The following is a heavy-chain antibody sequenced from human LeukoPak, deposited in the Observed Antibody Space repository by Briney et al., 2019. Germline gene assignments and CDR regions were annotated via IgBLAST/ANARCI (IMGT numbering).Heavy chain of an antibody. CDR3: AKAGSGYDRRAFDY. J-gene: IGHJ4*02. CDR1: GFTFDDYA. V-gene: IGHV3-9*03. Sequence: PGGSLRLSCAASGFTFDDYAMHWVRQAPGKGLEWVSGISWNSGSIGYADSVKGRFTISRDNGKNSLYLQMNSLRAEDMALYYCAKAGSGYDRRAFDYWGQGTLVTVSS. CDR2: ISWNSGSI. D-gene: IGHD5-12*01.